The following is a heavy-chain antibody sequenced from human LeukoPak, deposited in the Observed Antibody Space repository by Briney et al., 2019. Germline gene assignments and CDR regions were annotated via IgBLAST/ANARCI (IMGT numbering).Heavy chain of an antibody. J-gene: IGHJ4*02. CDR3: ARGPQRHCSSTSCYTWVDY. CDR2: INPNSGGT. D-gene: IGHD2-2*02. CDR1: GYTFTGYY. Sequence: GASVKVSCKASGYTFTGYYMHWVRQAPGQGLEWMGWINPNSGGTNYAQKFQGRVTMTRDTSISTAYMELSRLRSDDTAVYYCARGPQRHCSSTSCYTWVDYWGQGTLVTVSS. V-gene: IGHV1-2*02.